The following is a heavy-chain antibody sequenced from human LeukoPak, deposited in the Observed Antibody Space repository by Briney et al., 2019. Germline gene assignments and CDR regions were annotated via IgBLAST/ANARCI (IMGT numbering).Heavy chain of an antibody. CDR3: AREVDDYGDFKRGFDY. J-gene: IGHJ4*02. D-gene: IGHD4-17*01. V-gene: IGHV1-2*06. Sequence: GASVKVSCKASGYTFTGYYMHWVRQAPGKGLEWMGRINPNSGGTNYVQKFQGRVTMTRDTSISTAYMELSRLRSDDTAVYYCAREVDDYGDFKRGFDYWGQGTLVTASS. CDR1: GYTFTGYY. CDR2: INPNSGGT.